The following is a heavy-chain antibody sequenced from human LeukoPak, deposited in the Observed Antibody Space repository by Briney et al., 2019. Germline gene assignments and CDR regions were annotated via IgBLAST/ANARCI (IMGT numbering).Heavy chain of an antibody. Sequence: SETLSLTCTVAAGSISSSSYYWGWIRQPPGKGLEWIGSVYYTGASYYNPSLKSRVNISIDTSKNHFSLNLTSVTAADTAVYYCARVGKGYCSGGICQGWFDPWGQGTLVTVSS. D-gene: IGHD2-15*01. J-gene: IGHJ5*02. CDR1: AGSISSSSYY. CDR2: VYYTGAS. V-gene: IGHV4-39*07. CDR3: ARVGKGYCSGGICQGWFDP.